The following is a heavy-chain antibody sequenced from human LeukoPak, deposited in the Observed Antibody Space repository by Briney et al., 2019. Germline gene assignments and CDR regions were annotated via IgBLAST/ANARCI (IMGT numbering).Heavy chain of an antibody. CDR2: ANEDGSRT. J-gene: IGHJ4*02. CDR3: VRDFVGPVDS. Sequence: GVSLRLSCAASGFTVRNNWRNWVRKAQGKGLVWVSRANEDGSRTDHADTERGRFTISIDSGKNTLYLQMNSPGAEDTAVYFCVRDFVGPVDSWGQGTQVTVSS. D-gene: IGHD2-21*01. V-gene: IGHV3-74*01. CDR1: GFTVRNNW.